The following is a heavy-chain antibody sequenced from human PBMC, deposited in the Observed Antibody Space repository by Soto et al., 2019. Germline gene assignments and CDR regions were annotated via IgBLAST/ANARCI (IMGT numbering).Heavy chain of an antibody. CDR1: GGSISSGDYY. J-gene: IGHJ4*02. CDR2: IYYSGST. D-gene: IGHD6-6*01. CDR3: ARAGGEQLVPYYVDY. Sequence: SETLSLTCTVSGGSISSGDYYWSWIRQPPGKGLEWIGYIYYSGSTYYNPSLKSRGTISVDTSKNQFSLKLSSVAAADTAVYYCARAGGEQLVPYYVDYWGQGTLVTGSS. V-gene: IGHV4-30-4*01.